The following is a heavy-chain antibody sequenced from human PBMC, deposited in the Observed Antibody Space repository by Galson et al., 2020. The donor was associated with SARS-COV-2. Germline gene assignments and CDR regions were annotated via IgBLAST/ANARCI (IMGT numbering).Heavy chain of an antibody. D-gene: IGHD6-13*01. CDR2: SSYSGST. J-gene: IGHJ6*02. V-gene: IGHV4-59*08. CDR3: ASGEVVQHLDDYLYYFGMDV. CDR1: GYSISNYY. Sequence: SETLSLTCTVSGYSISNYYCTCIRQPPGRGLEWMGYSSYSGSTKYNASLKSRVTISVDTSKNQFSLNLTSVSAADTAVYYCASGEVVQHLDDYLYYFGMDVWGLGTTVTVSS.